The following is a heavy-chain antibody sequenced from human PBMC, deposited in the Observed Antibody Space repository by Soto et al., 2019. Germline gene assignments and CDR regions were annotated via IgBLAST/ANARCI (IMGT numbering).Heavy chain of an antibody. D-gene: IGHD1-1*01. Sequence: SETLSLTCAVYGGSFSGYYWSWIRQPPGKGLEWIGEINHSGSTNYNPSLKSRVTISVDTSKNQFSLKLSSVTAADTAVYYCASVGWNDLYYYMDVWGKGTTVTVSS. CDR1: GGSFSGYY. J-gene: IGHJ6*03. CDR3: ASVGWNDLYYYMDV. V-gene: IGHV4-34*01. CDR2: INHSGST.